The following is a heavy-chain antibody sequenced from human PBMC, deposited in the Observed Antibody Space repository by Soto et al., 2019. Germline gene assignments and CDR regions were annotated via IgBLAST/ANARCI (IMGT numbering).Heavy chain of an antibody. CDR2: IDWDDDK. CDR3: ARETRYCISTSCPNRRYYYYGMDV. Sequence: SGPTLVNPTQTLTLTCTFSGFSLSTSGMCVSWIRQPPGKALEWLALIDWDDDKYYSTSLKTRLTISKDTSKNQVVLTMTNMDPVDTATYYCARETRYCISTSCPNRRYYYYGMDVWGQGTTVTVSS. J-gene: IGHJ6*02. V-gene: IGHV2-70*01. CDR1: GFSLSTSGMC. D-gene: IGHD2-2*01.